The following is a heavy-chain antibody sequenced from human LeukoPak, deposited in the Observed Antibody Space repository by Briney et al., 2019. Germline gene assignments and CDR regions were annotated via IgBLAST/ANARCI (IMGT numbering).Heavy chain of an antibody. J-gene: IGHJ4*02. Sequence: PGGSLRLSCAASGFTFDDYAMHWVRQAPGKGLEWVSTISWKSGSKDYADSVKGRFTISRDNSKNTLYLQMNSLRAEDTAVYYCSKGRYYIDYWGQGTLVTVSS. CDR2: ISWKSGSK. V-gene: IGHV3-9*01. CDR3: SKGRYYIDY. CDR1: GFTFDDYA. D-gene: IGHD2-15*01.